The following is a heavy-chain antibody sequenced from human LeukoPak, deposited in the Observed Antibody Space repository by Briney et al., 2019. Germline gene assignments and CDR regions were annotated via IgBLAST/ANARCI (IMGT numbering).Heavy chain of an antibody. CDR1: GDSISSSSYY. V-gene: IGHV4-39*01. J-gene: IGHJ3*02. D-gene: IGHD5-18*01. CDR2: IFYSGST. CDR3: ARSGYSYGADAFDI. Sequence: SETLSLTCTVSGDSISSSSYYWGWIRQPPGKGLEWIGTIFYSGSTYYNPSLKSRVTLSVDTSKNQYSLKLSSVTAADTAVYYCARSGYSYGADAFDIWGQGTMVTVSS.